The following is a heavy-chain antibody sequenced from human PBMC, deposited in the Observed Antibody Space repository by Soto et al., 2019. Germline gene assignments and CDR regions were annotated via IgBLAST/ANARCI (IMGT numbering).Heavy chain of an antibody. CDR3: AKASMITFGGVIASLGMDV. CDR2: ISYDGSNK. V-gene: IGHV3-30*18. J-gene: IGHJ6*02. Sequence: GGSLRLSCAASGFTFSSYGMHWVRQAPGKGLEWVAVISYDGSNKYYADSVKGRFTISRDNSKNTLYLQMNSLRAEDTAVYYCAKASMITFGGVIASLGMDVWGQGTTVTVSS. D-gene: IGHD3-16*02. CDR1: GFTFSSYG.